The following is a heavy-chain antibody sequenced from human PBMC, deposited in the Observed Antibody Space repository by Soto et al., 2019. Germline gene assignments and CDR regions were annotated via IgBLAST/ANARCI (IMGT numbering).Heavy chain of an antibody. D-gene: IGHD6-6*01. CDR3: AILSN. Sequence: GGGLLQPGGSLRLSCAASGFTVSSNYMNWVRQAPGKGLEWVSIIYSDGTTSYADSVKGRFTISRDNFKNTLHLQMNSLRAEDTAVYYCAILSNWGQGTLVTVSS. CDR2: IYSDGTT. V-gene: IGHV3-53*01. CDR1: GFTVSSNY. J-gene: IGHJ4*02.